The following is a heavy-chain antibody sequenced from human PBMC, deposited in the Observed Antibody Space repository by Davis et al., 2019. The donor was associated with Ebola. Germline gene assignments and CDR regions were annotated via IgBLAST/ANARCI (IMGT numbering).Heavy chain of an antibody. V-gene: IGHV3-30*18. J-gene: IGHJ4*02. Sequence: PGGSLRLSCAASGFTFSSYGMHWVRQAPGKGLEWVAVISYDGSNKYYADSVKGRFTISRDNSKNTLYLQMNSLRAEDTAVYYCAKCRIHGDYGAPLGWDFDYWGQGTLVTVSS. CDR1: GFTFSSYG. CDR2: ISYDGSNK. CDR3: AKCRIHGDYGAPLGWDFDY. D-gene: IGHD4/OR15-4a*01.